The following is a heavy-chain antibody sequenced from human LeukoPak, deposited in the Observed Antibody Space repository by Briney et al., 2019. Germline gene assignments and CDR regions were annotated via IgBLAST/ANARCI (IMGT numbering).Heavy chain of an antibody. J-gene: IGHJ6*02. Sequence: GGSLRLSCAASGFTFSSYSMNWVRQAPGKGLEWVSYISSSSSTIYYADSVKGRFTISRDNAKNSLYLQMNSLRAEDTAVYYCARLITFGGVIVAYYGMDVWGQGTTVTVSS. CDR2: ISSSSSTI. V-gene: IGHV3-48*04. CDR1: GFTFSSYS. D-gene: IGHD3-16*02. CDR3: ARLITFGGVIVAYYGMDV.